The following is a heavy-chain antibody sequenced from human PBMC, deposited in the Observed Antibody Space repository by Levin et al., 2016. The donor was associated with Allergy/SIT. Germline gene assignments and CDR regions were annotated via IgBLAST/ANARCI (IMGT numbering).Heavy chain of an antibody. CDR2: INPNSGAT. CDR1: GYTFTGYY. CDR3: AREEGGRQLVPRLDY. J-gene: IGHJ4*02. V-gene: IGHV1-2*02. Sequence: ASVKVSCKASGYTFTGYYIHWVRQAPGQGLEWMGWINPNSGATNYAQKFQDRVAMTGDTSISTVYMELNRLRLDDTAVYYCAREEGGRQLVPRLDYWGQGTLVTVSS. D-gene: IGHD6-13*01.